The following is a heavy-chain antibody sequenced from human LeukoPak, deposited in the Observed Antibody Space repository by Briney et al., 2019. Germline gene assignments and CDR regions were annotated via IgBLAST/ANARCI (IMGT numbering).Heavy chain of an antibody. CDR2: INTNTGNP. V-gene: IGHV7-4-1*02. Sequence: ASVKVSCKASGYTFTTYAINWARQAPGQGLEWMGWINTNTGNPTYAQDFTGHFVFSLDTSVSTAYLQINSLNTEDTAVYYCARQAYCRGGTCYLEGAFDIWGQGTMVTVSS. CDR1: GYTFTTYA. J-gene: IGHJ3*02. D-gene: IGHD2-15*01. CDR3: ARQAYCRGGTCYLEGAFDI.